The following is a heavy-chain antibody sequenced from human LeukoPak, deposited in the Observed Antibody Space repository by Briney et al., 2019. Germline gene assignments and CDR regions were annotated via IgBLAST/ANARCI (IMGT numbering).Heavy chain of an antibody. V-gene: IGHV1-69-2*01. D-gene: IGHD3-22*01. Sequence: GATVKISCKASGYTFTDYYMHWVQQAPGKGLEWMGRVDPEDGETIYAEKFQGRVTITADTSTDTAYMELSSLRSEDTAVYYCATSPYYDSSGSIDYWGQGTLVTVSS. CDR2: VDPEDGET. J-gene: IGHJ4*02. CDR1: GYTFTDYY. CDR3: ATSPYYDSSGSIDY.